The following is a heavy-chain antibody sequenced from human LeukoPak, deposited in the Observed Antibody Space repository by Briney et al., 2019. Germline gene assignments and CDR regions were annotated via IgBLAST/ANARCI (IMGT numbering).Heavy chain of an antibody. Sequence: PGGSLRLSCAASGFTFSSYSMNWVRQAPGKGLEWVSSISSSGSYIYYADSVKGRFTISRDNAKNSLYLQMSSLRAEDTAVYYCARHMVRGVIPPFDYWGQGTLVTVSP. CDR2: ISSSGSYI. V-gene: IGHV3-21*01. D-gene: IGHD3-10*01. CDR1: GFTFSSYS. CDR3: ARHMVRGVIPPFDY. J-gene: IGHJ4*02.